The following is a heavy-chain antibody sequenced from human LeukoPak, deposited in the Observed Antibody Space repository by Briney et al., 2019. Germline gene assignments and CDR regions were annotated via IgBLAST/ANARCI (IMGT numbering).Heavy chain of an antibody. CDR1: GYTFTGYY. D-gene: IGHD3-22*01. V-gene: IGHV1-2*02. J-gene: IGHJ4*02. CDR2: INPNSGGT. Sequence: ASVKVSCKASGYTFTGYYIHWVRQAPGQGLEWMGWINPNSGGTNYAQKFQGRVTMTSDTSISTAYMELRRLRSDDRAVYYCARGPPTIVVVITTGDFDSWGQGTLVTVSS. CDR3: ARGPPTIVVVITTGDFDS.